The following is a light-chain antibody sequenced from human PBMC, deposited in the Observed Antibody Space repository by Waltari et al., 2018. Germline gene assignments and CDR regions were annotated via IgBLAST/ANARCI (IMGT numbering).Light chain of an antibody. V-gene: IGKV1-33*01. CDR2: DAS. CDR1: EDSSNY. J-gene: IGKJ5*01. Sequence: DIQMTQSPSFLSASVGGRVTISCQASEDSSNYLNWYQPKQGKAPKLLVYDASNLETGVPSRFSGSGSGTDFTFTISSLQPEDIATYYCQQYENLPPAFGQGTRLEIK. CDR3: QQYENLPPA.